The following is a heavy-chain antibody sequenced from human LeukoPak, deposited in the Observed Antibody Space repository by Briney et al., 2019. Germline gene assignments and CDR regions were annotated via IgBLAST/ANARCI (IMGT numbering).Heavy chain of an antibody. D-gene: IGHD6-6*01. V-gene: IGHV4-59*01. J-gene: IGHJ4*02. Sequence: SETLSLTCTVSGGSIRTDYWSWIRQPPGKGLEWIAFVHYSGTTNYNPSLKSRVTISVDTSKSQFSLKLSSVTAADTTVYYCARGGASSKFFDYWGQGALVTVSS. CDR3: ARGGASSKFFDY. CDR1: GGSIRTDY. CDR2: VHYSGTT.